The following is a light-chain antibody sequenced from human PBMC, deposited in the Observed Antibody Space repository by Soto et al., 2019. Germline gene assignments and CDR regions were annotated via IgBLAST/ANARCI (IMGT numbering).Light chain of an antibody. Sequence: EIVMTQSPATLSVSPGEGATVSCRASQSVSSHLAWYQHKPGQAPRLLIYGASTRATDMPGRFSGRGAGAEFTLTISSLQSEDFAVYYCQQYRSWPRTFGQGTKV. V-gene: IGKV3-15*01. CDR2: GAS. CDR1: QSVSSH. J-gene: IGKJ1*01. CDR3: QQYRSWPRT.